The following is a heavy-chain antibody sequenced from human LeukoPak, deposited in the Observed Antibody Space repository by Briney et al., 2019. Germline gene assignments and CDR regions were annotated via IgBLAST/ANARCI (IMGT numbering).Heavy chain of an antibody. CDR2: IYHSGST. CDR1: GGSISSSNW. V-gene: IGHV4-4*02. Sequence: PSGTLSLTCAVSGGSISSSNWWSWVRQPPGKGLEWIGEIYHSGSTNYNPSLKSRVTISVDKSKNQFSLKLSSVTAADTAVYYCARDPNCDSSGYYYGGDYWGQGTLVTVSS. D-gene: IGHD3-22*01. CDR3: ARDPNCDSSGYYYGGDY. J-gene: IGHJ4*02.